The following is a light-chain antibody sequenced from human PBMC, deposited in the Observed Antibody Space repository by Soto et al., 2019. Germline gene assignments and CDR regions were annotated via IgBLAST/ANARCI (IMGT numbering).Light chain of an antibody. V-gene: IGKV3-15*01. CDR1: QSVHSN. J-gene: IGKJ4*01. CDR2: DAY. Sequence: EIVMTQSPATLSVSPGERATLSCRASQSVHSNLAWYRQKPGQAPRLLISDAYTRATGVQARFSGSGSGTEFTLTNSSLQSEDSGIYDGHQYNFWPQLTLGGGTNVEIK. CDR3: HQYNFWPQLT.